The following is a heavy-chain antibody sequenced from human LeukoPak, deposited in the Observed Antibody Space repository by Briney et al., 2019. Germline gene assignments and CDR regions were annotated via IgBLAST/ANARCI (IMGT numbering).Heavy chain of an antibody. CDR1: GGSISSYY. CDR2: IYYSGST. D-gene: IGHD3-3*01. V-gene: IGHV4-59*01. Sequence: PSETLSLTCTVSGGSISSYYWSWIRQPPGKGLEWIGYIYYSGSTNYNPSLKSRVTISVDTSKNQFSLKLSSVTAADTAVYYCARVAHVCDFWSGRCNPTGFDYWGQGTLVTVSS. J-gene: IGHJ4*02. CDR3: ARVAHVCDFWSGRCNPTGFDY.